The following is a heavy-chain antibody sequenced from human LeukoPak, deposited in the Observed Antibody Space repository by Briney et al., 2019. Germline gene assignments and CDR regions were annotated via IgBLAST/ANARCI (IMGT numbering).Heavy chain of an antibody. J-gene: IGHJ5*02. CDR3: AREYSSSSAWFDP. D-gene: IGHD6-6*01. CDR1: GGSISSSSYY. CDR2: IYYSGST. Sequence: SETLSLTCTVSGGSISSSSYYWGWIRQPPGKGLEWIGSIYYSGSTYYSPSLKSRVTISVDTSKNQFSLKLSSVTAADTAVYYCAREYSSSSAWFDPWGQGTLVTVSS. V-gene: IGHV4-39*01.